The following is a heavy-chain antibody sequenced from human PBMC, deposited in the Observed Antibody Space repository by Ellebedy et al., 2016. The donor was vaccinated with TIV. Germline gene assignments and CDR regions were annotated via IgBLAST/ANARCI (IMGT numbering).Heavy chain of an antibody. J-gene: IGHJ4*02. Sequence: ASVKVSCKASGYTFTSYDINWVRQVPGQGLEWMGGIIPIFGTANYAQKFQGRVTITADESTSTAYMELSSLRSEDTAVYYCARDGVAVAGTGFDYWGQGTLVTVSS. CDR1: GYTFTSYD. CDR3: ARDGVAVAGTGFDY. CDR2: IIPIFGTA. D-gene: IGHD6-19*01. V-gene: IGHV1-69*13.